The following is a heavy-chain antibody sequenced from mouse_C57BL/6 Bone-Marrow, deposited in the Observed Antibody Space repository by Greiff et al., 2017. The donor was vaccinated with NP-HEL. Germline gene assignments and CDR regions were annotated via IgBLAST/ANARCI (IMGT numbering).Heavy chain of an antibody. CDR1: GFTFSDYY. D-gene: IGHD2-3*01. V-gene: IGHV5-16*01. J-gene: IGHJ3*01. Sequence: EVKLMESEGGLVQPGRSMKLSCTASGFTFSDYYMAWVRQVPEKGLEWVANINYDGSSTYYLDSLKSRFIISRDNAKNILYLQMSSLKSEDTATYYCARDDGYYPFAYWGQGTLVTVSA. CDR3: ARDDGYYPFAY. CDR2: INYDGSST.